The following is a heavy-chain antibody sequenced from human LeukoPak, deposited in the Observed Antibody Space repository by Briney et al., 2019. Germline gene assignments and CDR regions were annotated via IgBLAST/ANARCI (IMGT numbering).Heavy chain of an antibody. D-gene: IGHD3-22*01. CDR3: ARDATPYDSSGYYDAIDI. CDR1: GFTFSTSW. CDR2: INRDASEK. Sequence: PGGSLRLSCAASGFTFSTSWMTWVRQAPGKGLEWVAKINRDASEKYYVDSVKGRFIISRDNAKNSLYLLLNSLRAEDTAVYHCARDATPYDSSGYYDAIDIWGQGTMVTVTS. V-gene: IGHV3-7*01. J-gene: IGHJ3*02.